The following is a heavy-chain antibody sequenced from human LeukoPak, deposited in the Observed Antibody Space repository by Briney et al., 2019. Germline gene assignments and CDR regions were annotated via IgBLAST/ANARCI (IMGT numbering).Heavy chain of an antibody. CDR3: ARTREMTTGYYYYGMDV. J-gene: IGHJ6*02. V-gene: IGHV4-4*07. CDR2: IYTSGST. D-gene: IGHD5-24*01. Sequence: PSETLSLTCTVSGGSISSYHWSWIRQPAGKGLEWIGRIYTSGSTNYNPSLKSRVTMSVDTSKNQFSLKLSSVTAADTAVYYCARTREMTTGYYYYGMDVWGQGTTVTVSS. CDR1: GGSISSYH.